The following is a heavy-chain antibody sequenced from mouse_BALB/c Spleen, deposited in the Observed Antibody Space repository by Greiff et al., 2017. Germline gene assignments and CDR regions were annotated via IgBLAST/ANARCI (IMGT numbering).Heavy chain of an antibody. Sequence: EVMLVESGGGLVKPGGSLKLSCAASGFTFSSYAMSWVRQTPEKRLEWVASISSGGSTYYPDSVKGRFTISRDNARNILYLQMSSLRSEDTAMYYCAREGEVRRMDYWGQGTSVTVSS. CDR2: ISSGGST. CDR1: GFTFSSYA. V-gene: IGHV5-6-5*01. J-gene: IGHJ4*01. D-gene: IGHD2-14*01. CDR3: AREGEVRRMDY.